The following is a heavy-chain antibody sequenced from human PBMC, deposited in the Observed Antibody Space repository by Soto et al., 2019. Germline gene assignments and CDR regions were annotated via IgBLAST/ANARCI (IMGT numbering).Heavy chain of an antibody. Sequence: QVQLVESGGGVVQPGRSLRLSCAASGFTFGNYGMHWVRQAPGKGLECVIVISYDGNVAYYADSVKGRFTISRDNSKNTLYLQMNSLRTEDTAMYYCAKEGPITNWYFDYWGQGTLVTVSS. J-gene: IGHJ4*02. CDR3: AKEGPITNWYFDY. CDR2: ISYDGNVA. CDR1: GFTFGNYG. D-gene: IGHD1-1*01. V-gene: IGHV3-30*18.